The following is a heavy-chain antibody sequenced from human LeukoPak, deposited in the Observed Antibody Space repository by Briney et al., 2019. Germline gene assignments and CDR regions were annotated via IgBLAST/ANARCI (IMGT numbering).Heavy chain of an antibody. CDR2: IKDDGSEK. J-gene: IGHJ4*02. V-gene: IGHV3-7*04. CDR1: GFPFSFFW. CDR3: ARARIDY. D-gene: IGHD1-14*01. Sequence: SGGALELSFGGPGFPFSFFWRTWVRQAPGKGLEWVANIKDDGSEKYSVDSVKGRFTISRDNAKNLLYLQMSSLRAEDTAVYYCARARIDYWGQGTLVTVSS.